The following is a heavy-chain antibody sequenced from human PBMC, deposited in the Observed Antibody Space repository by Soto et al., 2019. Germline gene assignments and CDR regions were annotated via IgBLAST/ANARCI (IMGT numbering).Heavy chain of an antibody. Sequence: QVQLVQSGAEVKKPGSSVKVSCKASGGTFSSYTISWVRQAPGQGLEWMGRIIPILGIANYAQKFQGRVTITADKSTSTAYMELSSLRSEDTAVYYCASAPGYCSSTSCLRSVYYFDYWGQGTLVTVSS. J-gene: IGHJ4*02. CDR2: IIPILGIA. CDR3: ASAPGYCSSTSCLRSVYYFDY. D-gene: IGHD2-2*01. V-gene: IGHV1-69*02. CDR1: GGTFSSYT.